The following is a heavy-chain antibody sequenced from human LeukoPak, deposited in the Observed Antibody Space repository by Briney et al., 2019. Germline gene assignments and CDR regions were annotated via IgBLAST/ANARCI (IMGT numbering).Heavy chain of an antibody. CDR3: ARHQEVGATLSAFDI. CDR1: GGTFSSYA. D-gene: IGHD1-26*01. J-gene: IGHJ3*02. Sequence: SVKVSCKASGGTFSSYAISWVRQAPGQGLEWMGRIIPIFGTANYAQKFQGRVTITTDESTSTAYMELSSLRSEDTAVYYCARHQEVGATLSAFDIWGQGTMATVSS. CDR2: IIPIFGTA. V-gene: IGHV1-69*05.